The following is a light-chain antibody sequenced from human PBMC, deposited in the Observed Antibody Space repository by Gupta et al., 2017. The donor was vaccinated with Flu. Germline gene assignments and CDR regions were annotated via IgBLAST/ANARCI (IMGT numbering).Light chain of an antibody. Sequence: IQMTQSPSSLSASVGDRVTITCRASQDIINTLGWYQHQPGKAPKLLLYTASTVQSGVSSRFSGSGSGTDFILAIRSRQPVESANYYCGHYNNCPLTFGGGTKADIK. J-gene: IGKJ4*01. CDR3: GHYNNCPLT. CDR1: QDIINT. CDR2: TAS. V-gene: IGKV1-6*01.